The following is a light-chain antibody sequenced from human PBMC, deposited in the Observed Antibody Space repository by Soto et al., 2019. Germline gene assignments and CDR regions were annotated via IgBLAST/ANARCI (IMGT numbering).Light chain of an antibody. Sequence: QSALTQPASVSGSPGQSITISCTGTSSDVGGYNYVSWYQQHPGKAPKLMIYDVTNRPSGVSNRFFGSKSGNTASLTISGLQAEDEADYYCSSYATGSTVVFGGGTKLTVL. CDR1: SSDVGGYNY. J-gene: IGLJ2*01. V-gene: IGLV2-14*03. CDR2: DVT. CDR3: SSYATGSTVV.